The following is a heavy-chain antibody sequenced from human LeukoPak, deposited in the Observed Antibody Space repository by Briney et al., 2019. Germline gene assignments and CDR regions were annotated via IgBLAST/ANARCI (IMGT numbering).Heavy chain of an antibody. CDR2: ISPNSGGT. V-gene: IGHV1-2*04. D-gene: IGHD1-26*01. CDR1: GYTFTGYY. CDR3: ARAVFAGATTSFDY. Sequence: ASVKVSCKASGYTFTGYYMHWVRQAPGQGLEWMGWISPNSGGTNYAQKFQGWVTMTRDTSISTAYMELSRLRSDDTAVYYCARAVFAGATTSFDYWGQGTLVTVSS. J-gene: IGHJ4*02.